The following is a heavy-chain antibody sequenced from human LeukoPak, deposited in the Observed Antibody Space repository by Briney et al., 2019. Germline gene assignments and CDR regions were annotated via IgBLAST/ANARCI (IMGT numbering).Heavy chain of an antibody. CDR3: VRGVSNDWYFDL. CDR2: VQHTGFG. CDR1: HGSIVTPNYF. J-gene: IGHJ2*01. Sequence: SETLSLTCSVSHGSIVTPNYFWGWIRQPPGKGLEFVASVQHTGFGYKSPSIRSRVAVSTDTSKNQFSLRLESVTAADTAVYYCVRGVSNDWYFDLWGSGTLVSISS. V-gene: IGHV4-39*07. D-gene: IGHD1-1*01.